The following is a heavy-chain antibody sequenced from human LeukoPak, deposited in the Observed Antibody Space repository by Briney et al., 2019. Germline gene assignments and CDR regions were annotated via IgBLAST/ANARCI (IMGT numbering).Heavy chain of an antibody. CDR3: AKDKTPSSGWYLGQDAFDI. V-gene: IGHV3-23*01. D-gene: IGHD6-19*01. CDR1: GFTFSSYA. Sequence: GRSLRLSCAASGFTFSSYAMSWVRQAPGKGLEWVSAISGSGGSTYYADSVKGRFTISRDNSKNTLYLQMNSLRAEDTALYYCAKDKTPSSGWYLGQDAFDIWGQGTMVTVSS. J-gene: IGHJ3*02. CDR2: ISGSGGST.